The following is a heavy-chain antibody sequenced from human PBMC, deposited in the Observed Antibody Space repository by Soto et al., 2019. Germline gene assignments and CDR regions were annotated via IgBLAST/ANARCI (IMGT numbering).Heavy chain of an antibody. CDR1: GFTFSGYA. Sequence: PWGSLRLPCAASGFTFSGYAMSWVRQAPGKGLEWVSAISGSGGSTYYADSVKGRFTISRDNSKNTLYLQMNSLRAEDTAVYYCAKDRASSWYAVGESDYWGQGTLVTVSS. J-gene: IGHJ4*02. CDR2: ISGSGGST. D-gene: IGHD6-13*01. CDR3: AKDRASSWYAVGESDY. V-gene: IGHV3-23*01.